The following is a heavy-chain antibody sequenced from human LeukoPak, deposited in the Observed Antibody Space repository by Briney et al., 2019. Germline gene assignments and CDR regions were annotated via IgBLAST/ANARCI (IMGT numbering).Heavy chain of an antibody. J-gene: IGHJ5*02. CDR1: GFTFSSYW. CDR3: ARDQPYCSGGSCYSRGWFDP. CDR2: INSDGSST. Sequence: GGSLRLSCAASGFTFSSYWMHWVRQAPGKGLVWVSRINSDGSSTSYADSVKGRFTISRDNAKNTLYLQMNSLRAEDTAVYYCARDQPYCSGGSCYSRGWFDPWGQGTLVTVSS. D-gene: IGHD2-15*01. V-gene: IGHV3-74*01.